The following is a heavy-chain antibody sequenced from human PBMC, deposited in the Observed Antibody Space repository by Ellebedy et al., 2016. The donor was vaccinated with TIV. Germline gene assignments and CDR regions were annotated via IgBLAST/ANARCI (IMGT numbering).Heavy chain of an antibody. V-gene: IGHV3-23*01. J-gene: IGHJ2*01. CDR3: ANLNCAGCCSVVGGYFDL. CDR2: IRSDGNT. CDR1: AFAFSSYA. D-gene: IGHD2-21*02. Sequence: PGGSLRLSCAASAFAFSSYAMAWVRQAPGKGLEWVAAIRSDGNTHYADSVKGRFPGSRDSSKNTLLLHMNSLRGEDTAVYYCANLNCAGCCSVVGGYFDLWGRGTLVTVSS.